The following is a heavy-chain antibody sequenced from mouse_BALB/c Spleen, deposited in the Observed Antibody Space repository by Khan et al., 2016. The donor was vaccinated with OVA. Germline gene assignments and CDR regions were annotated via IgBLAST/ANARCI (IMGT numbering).Heavy chain of an antibody. J-gene: IGHJ4*01. V-gene: IGHV2-6-1*01. CDR2: IWSDGST. CDR1: GFSLTNYG. Sequence: VQLQESGPGLVAPSQSLSITCTISGFSLTNYGIHWVRQPPGKGLEWLVVIWSDGSTTYNSALKSRLTISTDNSKSQAFLKMNSLQTDDTAMYFCARQPYYHYNIMDYWGQGTSVTVSS. CDR3: ARQPYYHYNIMDY. D-gene: IGHD2-10*01.